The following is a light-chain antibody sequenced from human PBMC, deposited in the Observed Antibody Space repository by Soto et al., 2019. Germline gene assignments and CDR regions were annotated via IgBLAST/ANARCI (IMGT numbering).Light chain of an antibody. Sequence: QSVLTQPPSVSAAPGQTVTISCSGSSSNIGNNYVSWYQHLPGTAPKLLISDNSERPSGIPDRFSGSKSGTSATLGITGLQTGDEADYYCGTWDSSLSAVVFGGGTKVTVL. CDR2: DNS. CDR1: SSNIGNNY. J-gene: IGLJ2*01. CDR3: GTWDSSLSAVV. V-gene: IGLV1-51*01.